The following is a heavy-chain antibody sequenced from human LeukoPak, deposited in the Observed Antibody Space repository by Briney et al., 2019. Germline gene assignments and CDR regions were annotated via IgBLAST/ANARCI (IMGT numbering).Heavy chain of an antibody. J-gene: IGHJ4*02. V-gene: IGHV4-59*01. D-gene: IGHD3-3*01. CDR3: ASRSSIWSGYQDTLYYFDS. CDR1: GGSIGSYY. CDR2: IYYSGST. Sequence: SETLSLTCTVSGGSIGSYYWSWIRQPPGKRLEWIGHIYYSGSTNYNPSLKSRVTISVDTSKNQFSLKLSSVTAADTAVYYCASRSSIWSGYQDTLYYFDSWGQGTLVTVSS.